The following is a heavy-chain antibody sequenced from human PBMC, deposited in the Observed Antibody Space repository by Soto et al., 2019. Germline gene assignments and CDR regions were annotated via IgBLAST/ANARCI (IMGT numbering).Heavy chain of an antibody. J-gene: IGHJ4*02. Sequence: SETLSLTCTVSGGSISSGDYYWSWIRQPPGKGLEWIGYIYYSGSTYYNPSLKSRVTISVDTSKNQFSLKLSSVTAADTAVYSCATLVGRYTFDYWGQGTLVTVSS. V-gene: IGHV4-30-4*01. CDR1: GGSISSGDYY. D-gene: IGHD3-16*02. CDR2: IYYSGST. CDR3: ATLVGRYTFDY.